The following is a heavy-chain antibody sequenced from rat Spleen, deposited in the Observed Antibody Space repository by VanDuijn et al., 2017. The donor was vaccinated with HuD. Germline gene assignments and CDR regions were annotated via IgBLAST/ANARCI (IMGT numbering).Heavy chain of an antibody. CDR1: GFTFSNYG. J-gene: IGHJ3*01. D-gene: IGHD1-4*01. V-gene: IGHV5-29*01. Sequence: EVQLVESGGGLVQPGRSLKLSCAASGFTFSNYGMAWVCQAPTKGLEWVATILYDGRTTYYRDSVKGRFTISRDNAENTLYLQMDSLRSEDTATYYCSTPTPGIPFTYWGQGTLVTVSS. CDR3: STPTPGIPFTY. CDR2: ILYDGRTT.